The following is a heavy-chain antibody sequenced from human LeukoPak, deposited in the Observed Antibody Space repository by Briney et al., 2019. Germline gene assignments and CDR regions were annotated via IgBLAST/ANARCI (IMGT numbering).Heavy chain of an antibody. J-gene: IGHJ5*02. V-gene: IGHV4-39*07. CDR1: GGSISIDNYH. Sequence: SETLSLTCIVSGGSISIDNYHWAWIRQPPGKGLEWIGGIYHSGNTYYNPSLESRVTVSVDTSKNHFSLQLTSVTAADTAVYYCAREDEYCSGGTCSPRGWFDPWGQGTLVTVSS. D-gene: IGHD2-15*01. CDR3: AREDEYCSGGTCSPRGWFDP. CDR2: IYHSGNT.